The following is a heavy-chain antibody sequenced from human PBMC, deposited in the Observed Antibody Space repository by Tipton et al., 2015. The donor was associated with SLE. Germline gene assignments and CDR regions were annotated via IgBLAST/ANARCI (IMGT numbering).Heavy chain of an antibody. J-gene: IGHJ4*02. CDR2: INHSGGT. CDR1: GGSFSGYY. V-gene: IGHV4-34*01. D-gene: IGHD1-26*01. Sequence: TLSLTCAVYGGSFSGYYWSWIRQPPGKGLEWIGEINHSGGTNYNPSLKSRVTISIDTSKNQFSLKLFSVTAADTAVYYCARHRWDLEFFDYWGQGTLVTVSS. CDR3: ARHRWDLEFFDY.